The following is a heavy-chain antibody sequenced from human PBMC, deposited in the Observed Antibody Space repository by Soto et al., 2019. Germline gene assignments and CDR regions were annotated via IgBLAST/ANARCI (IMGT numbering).Heavy chain of an antibody. CDR2: IKSKIDGGTT. J-gene: IGHJ4*02. CDR1: GFTFTNAW. Sequence: PGVSLRLSCAASGFTFTNAWMIWVRQAPGKGLEWVGRIKSKIDGGTTDYAAPVKGRFTISRDDSKNTLFLQMNSLKTEDTAVYYCSTGIAYNDIKYYFDYWGQGTPVTVSS. V-gene: IGHV3-15*01. D-gene: IGHD1-20*01. CDR3: STGIAYNDIKYYFDY.